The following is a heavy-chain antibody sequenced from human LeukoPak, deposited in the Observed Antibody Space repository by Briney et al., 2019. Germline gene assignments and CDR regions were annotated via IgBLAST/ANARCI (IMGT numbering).Heavy chain of an antibody. D-gene: IGHD4-11*01. Sequence: PGGSLRLSCAASGFTFSDYWMNWLRQAPGKGLEWVANIKQDGSEEYYVDPVKGRFTISRDNAKNSLYLQMNSLRAEDTAVYYCAKEGAYPIVTYDSWGQGTLVTVSS. V-gene: IGHV3-7*01. CDR1: GFTFSDYW. CDR2: IKQDGSEE. J-gene: IGHJ5*01. CDR3: AKEGAYPIVTYDS.